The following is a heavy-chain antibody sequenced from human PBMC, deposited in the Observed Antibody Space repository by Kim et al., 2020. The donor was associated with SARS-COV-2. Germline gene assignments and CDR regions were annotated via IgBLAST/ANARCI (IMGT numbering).Heavy chain of an antibody. CDR1: GFTFTNYA. Sequence: GGSLRLSCAASGFTFTNYAMDWVRHAPGKGLEWVSAIRETGTKTYYADSVKGRFTISRDNSKNTLFLQMNSLRAEDTAIYFCAREVGSRGWYTVDYWGQG. V-gene: IGHV3-23*01. D-gene: IGHD6-19*01. CDR3: AREVGSRGWYTVDY. CDR2: IRETGTKT. J-gene: IGHJ4*02.